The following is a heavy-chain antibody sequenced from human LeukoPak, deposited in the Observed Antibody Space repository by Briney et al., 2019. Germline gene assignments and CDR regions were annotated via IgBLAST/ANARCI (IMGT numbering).Heavy chain of an antibody. J-gene: IGHJ6*03. D-gene: IGHD2-8*01. CDR3: ARDIVLISSYYYYYMDV. CDR2: IYYSGST. Sequence: PSETLSLTCTVSGGSISSYYWSWIRQPPGKGLEWIGYIYYSGSTNYNPSLKSRVTISVDTSKNQFSLKLSSVTAADTAVYYCARDIVLISSYYYYYMDVWGKGATVTVSS. CDR1: GGSISSYY. V-gene: IGHV4-59*01.